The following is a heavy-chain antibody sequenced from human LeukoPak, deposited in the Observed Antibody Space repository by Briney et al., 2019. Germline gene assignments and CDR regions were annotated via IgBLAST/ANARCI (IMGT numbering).Heavy chain of an antibody. D-gene: IGHD3-10*01. CDR1: GGSFSGYY. V-gene: IGHV4-34*01. CDR2: INHSGST. CDR3: ARGSTYYYGSGSYYPPLYNWFDP. J-gene: IGHJ5*02. Sequence: SETLSLTCAVYGGSFSGYYWSWIRQPPGKGVEWIGEINHSGSTNYNPSHKSRVTISVDTSKNQFSLKLSSVTAADTAVYYCARGSTYYYGSGSYYPPLYNWFDPWGQGTLVTVSS.